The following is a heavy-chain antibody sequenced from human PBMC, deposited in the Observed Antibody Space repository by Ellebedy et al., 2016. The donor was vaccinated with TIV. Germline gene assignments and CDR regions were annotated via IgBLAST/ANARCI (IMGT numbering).Heavy chain of an antibody. CDR2: ISGSGDTT. CDR1: GFTFSSYG. Sequence: GGSLRLSXAASGFTFSSYGMTWVRQAPGKGLEWVSSISGSGDTTSYADSVKGRFTISRDNSKNTLYLQMNTLRAEDTAVYYCAKHSGYTWGQGTLVTVSS. V-gene: IGHV3-23*01. CDR3: AKHSGYT. J-gene: IGHJ5*02. D-gene: IGHD3-22*01.